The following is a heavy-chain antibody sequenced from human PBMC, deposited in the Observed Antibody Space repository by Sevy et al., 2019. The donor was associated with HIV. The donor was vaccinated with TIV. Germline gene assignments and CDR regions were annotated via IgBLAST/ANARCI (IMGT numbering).Heavy chain of an antibody. D-gene: IGHD5-12*01. J-gene: IGHJ6*02. Sequence: GGSLRLSCVGSGFTFSAHGMHWVRRAPGKGLEWVAVISYDGDYKYYADSVKGRFTISRDRSKNTLYLQMNSLRTDDTAMYYCAKDLSASVYAGEYYYGMDVWGQGTTVTVSS. CDR2: ISYDGDYK. CDR3: AKDLSASVYAGEYYYGMDV. CDR1: GFTFSAHG. V-gene: IGHV3-30*18.